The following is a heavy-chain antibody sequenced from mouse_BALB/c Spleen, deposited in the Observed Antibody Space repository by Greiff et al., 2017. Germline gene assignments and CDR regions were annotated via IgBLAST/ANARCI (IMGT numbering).Heavy chain of an antibody. J-gene: IGHJ4*01. Sequence: QVQLQQSGPGLVQPSQCLSITCTASGFSLTSYGVHWVRQSPGKGLEWLGFIWSGGSTDYNAAFISRLSISKDNSKSQVFFKMNSLQANDTAIYYCAKVYGNYVYYAMDYWGQGTSVTVSS. CDR2: IWSGGST. CDR1: GFSLTSYG. V-gene: IGHV2-2*02. D-gene: IGHD2-1*01. CDR3: AKVYGNYVYYAMDY.